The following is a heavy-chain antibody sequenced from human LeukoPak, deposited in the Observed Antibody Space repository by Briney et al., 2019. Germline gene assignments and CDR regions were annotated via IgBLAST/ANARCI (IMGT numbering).Heavy chain of an antibody. J-gene: IGHJ4*02. D-gene: IGHD5-18*01. CDR1: GYTFTGYY. V-gene: IGHV1-69*06. Sequence: SVKVSCKASGYTFTGYYMHWVRQAPGQGLEWMGGIIPIFGTANYAQKFQGRVTITADKSTSTAYMELSSLRSEDTAVYYCARGSELWSPHYFDYWGQGTLVTVSS. CDR2: IIPIFGTA. CDR3: ARGSELWSPHYFDY.